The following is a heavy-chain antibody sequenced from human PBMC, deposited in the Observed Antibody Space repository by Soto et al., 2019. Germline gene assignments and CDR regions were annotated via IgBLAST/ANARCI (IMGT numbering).Heavy chain of an antibody. CDR1: GYTFTIYG. Sequence: QVQLVQSGGEVKKPGASVKVSCKASGYTFTIYGINWVRQSPGQGLEWMGWISPDNGNTNYAQTLQGRVTMTTDTSKSTAYMELRSLRSDDTAVYYCARALGYSGYAGMDVLGQGTTVTVSS. CDR2: ISPDNGNT. CDR3: ARALGYSGYAGMDV. V-gene: IGHV1-18*01. D-gene: IGHD5-12*01. J-gene: IGHJ6*02.